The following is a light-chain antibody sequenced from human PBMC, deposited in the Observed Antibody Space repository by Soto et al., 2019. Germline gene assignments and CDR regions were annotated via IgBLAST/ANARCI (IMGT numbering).Light chain of an antibody. Sequence: DIEMRQSPSSLSASVGDRATITCRASQSLNSWLAWYQQKPGKAPKLLIYDASSLQSGVPSRFSGSGSGTEFALTISSLQPDDFATYYCQQYNTYPWTFGPGTKVDIK. CDR2: DAS. CDR3: QQYNTYPWT. J-gene: IGKJ1*01. V-gene: IGKV1-5*01. CDR1: QSLNSW.